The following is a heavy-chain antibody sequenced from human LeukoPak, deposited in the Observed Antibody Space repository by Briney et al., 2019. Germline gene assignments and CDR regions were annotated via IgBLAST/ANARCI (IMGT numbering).Heavy chain of an antibody. J-gene: IGHJ6*03. Sequence: PGGSLRLSCAASGFTFDDYGMSWVRQAPGKGLEWVSGINWNGGSTGYADSVKGRFTISRDNAKNSLYLQMNSLRAEDTALYYCARDPGIAVAGNYYYYYMDVWGKGTTVTVSS. D-gene: IGHD6-19*01. CDR2: INWNGGST. CDR3: ARDPGIAVAGNYYYYYMDV. V-gene: IGHV3-20*04. CDR1: GFTFDDYG.